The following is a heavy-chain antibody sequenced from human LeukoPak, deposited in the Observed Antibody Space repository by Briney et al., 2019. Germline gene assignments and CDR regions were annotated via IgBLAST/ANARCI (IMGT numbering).Heavy chain of an antibody. J-gene: IGHJ4*02. Sequence: GGSLRLSCSASGFTFSSYGMHWVRQAPGKGLEWVAVISYDGSNKYYADSVKDRFTISRDNSKNTLYLQMSSLRAEDTAVYYCAKALTYYYDSSGSSGGYFDYWGQGTLVTVSS. CDR2: ISYDGSNK. V-gene: IGHV3-30*18. CDR3: AKALTYYYDSSGSSGGYFDY. D-gene: IGHD3-22*01. CDR1: GFTFSSYG.